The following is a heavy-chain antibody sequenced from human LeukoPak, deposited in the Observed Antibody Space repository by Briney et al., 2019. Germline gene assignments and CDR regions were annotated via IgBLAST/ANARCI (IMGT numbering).Heavy chain of an antibody. CDR3: ARDQGGGRYYYGMDV. CDR2: IWYDGSNK. V-gene: IGHV3-33*01. Sequence: GGSLRLSCAASGFIFSSYGMHWVRQAPGKGLEWVAVIWYDGSNKYYADSVKGRFTISRDNSKNTLYLQMNSLRAEDTAVYYCARDQGGGRYYYGMDVWGQGTTVTVSS. D-gene: IGHD3-16*01. CDR1: GFIFSSYG. J-gene: IGHJ6*02.